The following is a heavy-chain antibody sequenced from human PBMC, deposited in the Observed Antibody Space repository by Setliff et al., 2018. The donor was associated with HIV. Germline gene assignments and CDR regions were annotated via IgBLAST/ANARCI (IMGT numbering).Heavy chain of an antibody. D-gene: IGHD6-6*01. J-gene: IGHJ4*02. CDR3: ARASLAARPHFFDS. V-gene: IGHV3-74*01. CDR1: GFTFDRFW. Sequence: PGGSLRLSCAASGFTFDRFWMHWVRQAPGKGLVWVSRVNRDGSSTTYADSVEDRFTMSADKSISTAYLQWSSLKASDTGMYFCARASLAARPHFFDSWGQGTLVTVSS. CDR2: VNRDGSST.